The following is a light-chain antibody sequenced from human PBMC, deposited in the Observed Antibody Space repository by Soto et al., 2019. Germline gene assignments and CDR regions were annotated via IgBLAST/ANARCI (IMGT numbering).Light chain of an antibody. J-gene: IGKJ3*01. CDR1: QSVGSTY. CDR3: QQYGSSPRFT. CDR2: GAS. Sequence: EIVLTQSPGTLSLSPGERATLSCRARQSVGSTYLAWYQQKPGQAPRLLIYGASSRATGIPDRFSGSGSGTDFTLTISRLEPEDFAVYYCQQYGSSPRFTFGPGTKVDIK. V-gene: IGKV3-20*01.